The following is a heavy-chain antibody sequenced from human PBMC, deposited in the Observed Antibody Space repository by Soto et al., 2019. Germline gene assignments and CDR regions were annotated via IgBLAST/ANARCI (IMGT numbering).Heavy chain of an antibody. CDR3: ARGGRRVAVAGTFDS. V-gene: IGHV4-59*01. Sequence: SETLSLTCIVSGGSINNFYWSWIRQPPGKGLEWIGYVYSGGSTKYNPSLKSQVTISVDTSKNQFSLKLTSVPAADTAGYYCARGGRRVAVAGTFDSWGQGTLVTVSS. D-gene: IGHD6-19*01. J-gene: IGHJ4*02. CDR1: GGSINNFY. CDR2: VYSGGST.